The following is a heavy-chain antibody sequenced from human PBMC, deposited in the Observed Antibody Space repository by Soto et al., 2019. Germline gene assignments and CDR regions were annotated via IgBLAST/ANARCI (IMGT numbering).Heavy chain of an antibody. V-gene: IGHV4-61*01. Sequence: QVQLQESGPGLVKPSETLSLTCTVSGGSVSRGSYYWTWIRKPPGKGLEWIGYVHSSGGTTYNPSLTSRVIISIDTSKSQFSLNLSSLNAADTALYYCARDRGLFRPAFEHWGQGTLVTVYS. CDR2: VHSSGGT. CDR3: ARDRGLFRPAFEH. CDR1: GGSVSRGSYY. D-gene: IGHD3-10*01. J-gene: IGHJ4*02.